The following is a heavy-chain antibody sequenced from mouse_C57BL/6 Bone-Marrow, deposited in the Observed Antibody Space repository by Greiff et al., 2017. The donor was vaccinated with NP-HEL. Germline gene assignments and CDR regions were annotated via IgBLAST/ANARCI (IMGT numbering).Heavy chain of an antibody. CDR3: ARDALYDYGSSSAWFAY. Sequence: EVNVVESGGGLVKPGGSLKLSCAASGFTFSSYAMSWVRQTPEKRLEWVATISDGGSYTYYPDNVKGRFTISRDNAKNNLYLQMSHLKSEDTAMYYCARDALYDYGSSSAWFAYWGQGTLVTVSA. D-gene: IGHD1-1*01. CDR2: ISDGGSYT. V-gene: IGHV5-4*01. CDR1: GFTFSSYA. J-gene: IGHJ3*01.